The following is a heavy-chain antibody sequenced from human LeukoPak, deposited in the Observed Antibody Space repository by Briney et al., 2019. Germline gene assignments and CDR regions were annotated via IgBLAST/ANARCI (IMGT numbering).Heavy chain of an antibody. J-gene: IGHJ4*02. V-gene: IGHV3-21*01. D-gene: IGHD4-23*01. CDR1: GFTFSSFS. Sequence: GGSLRLSCAASGFTFSSFSMHWVRQAPGKGLEWVSSISSSSSYIYYADSVKGRFTISRDNAKNSLYLQMNSLRAEDTAEYYCARGATYGGGDYWGQGTLVTVSS. CDR3: ARGATYGGGDY. CDR2: ISSSSSYI.